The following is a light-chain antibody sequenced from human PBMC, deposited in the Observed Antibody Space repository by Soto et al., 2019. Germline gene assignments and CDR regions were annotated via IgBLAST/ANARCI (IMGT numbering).Light chain of an antibody. V-gene: IGKV3D-20*01. CDR3: QQYGSSPPIT. CDR2: DAS. CDR1: QSVSSSY. J-gene: IGKJ5*01. Sequence: EIVLTQSPATLSLSPGERATLSCGASQSVSSSYLAWYQQKPGLAPRLLIYDASGRATGIPDRFSGSGSGTDFTLTISRLEPEDVAVYYCQQYGSSPPITFGQGTRLEIK.